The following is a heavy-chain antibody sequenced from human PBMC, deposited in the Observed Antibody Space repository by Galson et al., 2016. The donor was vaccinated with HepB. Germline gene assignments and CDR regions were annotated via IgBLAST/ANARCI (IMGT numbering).Heavy chain of an antibody. J-gene: IGHJ5*02. D-gene: IGHD3-16*01. CDR2: VWFDGLTK. CDR3: VKDYCNGGICYWSDA. Sequence: SLRLSCAATGFNFSSFGMHWVRQAPGKGLEWVVGVWFDGLTKHYVDSVRGRFAISRDNSENTLYLQMDSLRAEDTAVYYCVKDYCNGGICYWSDAWGQGTQVTVSS. CDR1: GFNFSSFG. V-gene: IGHV3-33*06.